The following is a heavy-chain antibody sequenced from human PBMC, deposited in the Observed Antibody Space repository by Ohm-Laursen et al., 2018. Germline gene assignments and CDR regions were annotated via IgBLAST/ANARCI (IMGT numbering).Heavy chain of an antibody. CDR1: GGSFSGYY. J-gene: IGHJ6*02. D-gene: IGHD1/OR15-1a*01. CDR2: INHSGST. CDR3: ARGSQTRGYGMDV. V-gene: IGHV4-34*01. Sequence: GTLSLTCAVYGGSFSGYYWSWIRQPPGKGLEWIGEINHSGSTNYNPSLKSRITISVDTSKNQFSLKLSSVTAADTAVYYCARGSQTRGYGMDVWGQGTTVTVSS.